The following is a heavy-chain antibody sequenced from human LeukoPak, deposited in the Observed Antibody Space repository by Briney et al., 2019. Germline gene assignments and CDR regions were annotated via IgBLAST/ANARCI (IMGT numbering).Heavy chain of an antibody. CDR2: ISGSGETT. Sequence: GGSVTLSCAVSGFIFRSYAMRCLREARGKGVEGVASISGSGETTYHADSVKGRFTISRDNSKTTLYLQLNSLRAEDTARYYCARVRSGPNVWRHRFDPWGQGTLVTVSP. V-gene: IGHV3-23*01. J-gene: IGHJ5*02. CDR3: ARVRSGPNVWRHRFDP. D-gene: IGHD2-8*01. CDR1: GFIFRSYA.